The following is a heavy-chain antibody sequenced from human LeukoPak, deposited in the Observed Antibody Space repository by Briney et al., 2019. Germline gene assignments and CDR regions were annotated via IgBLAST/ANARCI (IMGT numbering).Heavy chain of an antibody. CDR2: INPSSSII. J-gene: IGHJ4*02. D-gene: IGHD3-16*01. Sequence: GGSLRLSCAASGFTFSSYSMNWVRQAPGKGLEWVSYINPSSSIIYYADSVKGRFTISRDNAKNSLYLQMNSLRAEDTAVYYCARDGPWALVWGQGTLVTVSS. V-gene: IGHV3-48*04. CDR3: ARDGPWALV. CDR1: GFTFSSYS.